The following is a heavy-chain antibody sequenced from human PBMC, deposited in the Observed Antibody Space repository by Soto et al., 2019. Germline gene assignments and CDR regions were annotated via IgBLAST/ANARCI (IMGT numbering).Heavy chain of an antibody. V-gene: IGHV2-70*04. Sequence: SGPTLVNPPQTLTLTCTFSGFSLSTSGMRVSWIRQPPGKALEWLARIDWDDDKFYSTSLKTRLTISKDTSKNQVVLTMTNMDPVDTATYYCARIHPLLYGMDVWGQWTTVTVSS. CDR1: GFSLSTSGMR. CDR2: IDWDDDK. CDR3: ARIHPLLYGMDV. D-gene: IGHD1-26*01. J-gene: IGHJ6*02.